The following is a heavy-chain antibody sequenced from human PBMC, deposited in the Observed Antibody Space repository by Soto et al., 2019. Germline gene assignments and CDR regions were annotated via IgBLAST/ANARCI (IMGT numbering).Heavy chain of an antibody. CDR2: ISGSGGST. Sequence: PGGSLRLSCAASGFTFSSYAMSWVRQAPGKGLEWVSAISGSGGSTYYADSVKGRFTISRDNSKNTLYLQMNSLRAEDTAVYYCAKDLLGYCSGGSCYPNAIFYYYYCGMDVWGQGTTVTVSS. CDR1: GFTFSSYA. V-gene: IGHV3-23*01. CDR3: AKDLLGYCSGGSCYPNAIFYYYYCGMDV. D-gene: IGHD2-15*01. J-gene: IGHJ6*02.